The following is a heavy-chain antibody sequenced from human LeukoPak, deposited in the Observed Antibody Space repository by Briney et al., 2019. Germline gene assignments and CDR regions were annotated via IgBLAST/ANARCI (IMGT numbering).Heavy chain of an antibody. CDR1: GYSISSGYY. CDR3: AIGRYYYDSSGYYSWFDP. CDR2: IYHSGST. D-gene: IGHD3-22*01. Sequence: SETLSLTCAVSGYSISSGYYWGWIRQPPGKGLEWIGSIYHSGSTYYNPSLKSRVTISVDTSENQFSLKLSSVTAADTAVYYCAIGRYYYDSSGYYSWFDPWGQGTLVTVSS. V-gene: IGHV4-38-2*01. J-gene: IGHJ5*02.